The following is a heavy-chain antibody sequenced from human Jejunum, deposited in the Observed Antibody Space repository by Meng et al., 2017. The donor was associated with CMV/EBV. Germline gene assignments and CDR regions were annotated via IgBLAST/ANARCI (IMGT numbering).Heavy chain of an antibody. CDR3: ARGPDIGAF. CDR1: GFTFTRQW. J-gene: IGHJ4*02. Sequence: SCVASGFTFTRQWMIWVRQPPGKGLEWVANIKEDGSTNLYVDSVKGRFTISRDNSKNSLFLQMNSLRVEDTAVYYCARGPDIGAFWGQGTLVTVSS. CDR2: IKEDGSTN. D-gene: IGHD5-12*01. V-gene: IGHV3-7*01.